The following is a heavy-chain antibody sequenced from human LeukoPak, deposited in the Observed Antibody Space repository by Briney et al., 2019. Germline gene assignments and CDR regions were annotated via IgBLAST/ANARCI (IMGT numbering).Heavy chain of an antibody. J-gene: IGHJ4*02. CDR1: GFTVSSNY. CDR2: IYSGGTT. CDR3: ARYGSGFDY. D-gene: IGHD3-10*01. V-gene: IGHV3-53*01. Sequence: GGSLRLSCAASGFTVSSNYMNWVRQAPGKGLEWVSIIYSGGTTYYADSVKGRFTISRDNSKNTLYFQMNSLRAEDTAVYYCARYGSGFDYWGQGTLVTVSS.